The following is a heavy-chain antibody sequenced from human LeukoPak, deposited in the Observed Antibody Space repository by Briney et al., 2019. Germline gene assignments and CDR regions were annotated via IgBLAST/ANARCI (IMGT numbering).Heavy chain of an antibody. CDR3: ARGLWSGYYTRASWFDP. D-gene: IGHD3-3*01. Sequence: SETLSLTCTVSGGSISNKYWSWIRQPPGKGLEWIGYIYYSGSTNYNPSLKSRVTILVDTSKNQFSLELSSVTAADTAVYCCARGLWSGYYTRASWFDPWGQGTLVTVSS. CDR2: IYYSGST. V-gene: IGHV4-59*12. J-gene: IGHJ5*02. CDR1: GGSISNKY.